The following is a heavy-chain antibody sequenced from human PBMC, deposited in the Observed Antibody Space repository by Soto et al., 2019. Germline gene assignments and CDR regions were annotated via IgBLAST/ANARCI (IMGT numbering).Heavy chain of an antibody. CDR2: INHSGST. D-gene: IGHD1-26*01. CDR1: GGSFSGYY. CDR3: ARAKGRAASTPAYYYYYGMDV. J-gene: IGHJ6*02. Sequence: PSETLSLTCAVYGGSFSGYYWSWIRQPPGKGLEWIGEINHSGSTNYNPSLKSRVTISVDTSKNQFSLKLSSVTAADTAVYYCARAKGRAASTPAYYYYYGMDVWGQGTTVTVSS. V-gene: IGHV4-34*01.